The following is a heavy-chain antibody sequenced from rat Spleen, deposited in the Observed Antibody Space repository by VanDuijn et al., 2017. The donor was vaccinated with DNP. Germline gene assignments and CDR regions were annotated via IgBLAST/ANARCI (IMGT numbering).Heavy chain of an antibody. CDR3: TTPGGYYTMDA. CDR1: GFTFSDYY. D-gene: IGHD1-11*01. Sequence: EVQLVESGGGLVQPGRSLKLSCGGSGFTFSDYYMAWVRQAPTKGLEWVAYIRYDGGTTYYGDSVKGRFTISRDNAKSTLYLQMDSLRSEDTATYYCTTPGGYYTMDAWGQGTSVTVSS. J-gene: IGHJ4*01. V-gene: IGHV5-20*01. CDR2: IRYDGGTT.